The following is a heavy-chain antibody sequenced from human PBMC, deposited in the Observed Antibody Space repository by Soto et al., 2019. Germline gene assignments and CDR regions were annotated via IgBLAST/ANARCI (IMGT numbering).Heavy chain of an antibody. CDR1: GFTFSSYG. CDR3: ATVLGLPHLLGYYGMDV. D-gene: IGHD3-16*01. J-gene: IGHJ6*02. Sequence: QVQLVESGGGVVQPGRSLRLSCAASGFTFSSYGMHWVRQAPGKGLEWVAVIWYDGSNKYYADSVKGRFTISRDNSKNTLYLQMNSLRAEDTAVYYCATVLGLPHLLGYYGMDVWGQGTTVTVSS. V-gene: IGHV3-33*01. CDR2: IWYDGSNK.